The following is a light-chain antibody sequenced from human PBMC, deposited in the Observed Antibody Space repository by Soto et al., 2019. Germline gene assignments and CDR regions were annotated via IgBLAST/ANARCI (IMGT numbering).Light chain of an antibody. CDR2: GAS. CDR1: QSVSNNY. J-gene: IGKJ2*01. CDR3: QQYGSSAPYT. V-gene: IGKV3-20*01. Sequence: EIVLTQSAGTLSLSPGERATLSCRASQSVSNNYLAWYQKKPGQAPRLLIYGASTRASDVPERFSGSGSGTDFTLTISRLEPEDFAVYYCQQYGSSAPYTFGQGTKLQI.